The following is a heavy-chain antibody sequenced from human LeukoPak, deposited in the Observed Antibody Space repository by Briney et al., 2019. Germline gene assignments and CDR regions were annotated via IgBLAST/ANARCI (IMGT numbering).Heavy chain of an antibody. Sequence: GGSPRLSCAASGFTFSSYAMHWVRQAPGRGLEWVAVILDGGSNKYYADSVKGRFTISRDNSKNTLYLQMDSLRAKDTAVYYCARDVGIAAAGDFDYWGQGTLVTVSS. CDR1: GFTFSSYA. V-gene: IGHV3-30-3*01. D-gene: IGHD6-13*01. CDR3: ARDVGIAAAGDFDY. CDR2: ILDGGSNK. J-gene: IGHJ4*02.